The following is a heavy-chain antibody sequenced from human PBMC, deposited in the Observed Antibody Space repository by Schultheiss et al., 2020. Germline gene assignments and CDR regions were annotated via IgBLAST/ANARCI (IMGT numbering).Heavy chain of an antibody. J-gene: IGHJ4*02. CDR1: GFTFSSSW. CDR3: TTDRRLDCSDGGCQFDY. D-gene: IGHD2-15*01. Sequence: GGSLRLSCAASGFTFSSSWMHWVCQAPEKGLEWVADIKQDGSEKYYVDSVKGRFTISRDNAKNSLYLQMNSLRAEDTAVYYCTTDRRLDCSDGGCQFDYWGQGTLVTVSS. CDR2: IKQDGSEK. V-gene: IGHV3-7*01.